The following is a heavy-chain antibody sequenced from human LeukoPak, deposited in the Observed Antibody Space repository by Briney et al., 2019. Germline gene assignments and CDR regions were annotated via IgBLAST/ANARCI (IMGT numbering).Heavy chain of an antibody. CDR2: FFASGGTT. CDR1: GFTFPTFP. CDR3: AKNYYDYTGPYSWVFDC. D-gene: IGHD3-22*01. J-gene: IGHJ4*02. Sequence: GGSLSLSFQALGFTFPTFPLTWFRRAPGRGLRGVSGFFASGGTTYYADSVKGRFTSSRDNSKNTLYLQMSSLRAEDTAIYYCAKNYYDYTGPYSWVFDCWGQGTLVTVSS. V-gene: IGHV3-23*01.